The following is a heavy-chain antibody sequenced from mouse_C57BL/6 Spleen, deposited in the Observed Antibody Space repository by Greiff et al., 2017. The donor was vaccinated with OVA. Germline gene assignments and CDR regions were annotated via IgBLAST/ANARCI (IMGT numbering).Heavy chain of an antibody. CDR1: GFTFSDYG. CDR3: ARNLITTVVADWYFDV. J-gene: IGHJ1*03. CDR2: ISSGSSTI. V-gene: IGHV5-17*01. Sequence: EVKLMESGGGLVKPGGSLKLSCAASGFTFSDYGMHWVRQAPEKGLVWVAYISSGSSTIYYADTVKGRFTISRDNAKNTLFLQMTSLRSEDTAMYYCARNLITTVVADWYFDVWGTGTTVTVSS. D-gene: IGHD1-1*01.